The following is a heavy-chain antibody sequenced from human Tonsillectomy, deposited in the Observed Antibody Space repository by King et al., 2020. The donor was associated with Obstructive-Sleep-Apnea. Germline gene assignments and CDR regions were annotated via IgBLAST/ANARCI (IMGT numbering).Heavy chain of an antibody. CDR3: ARRIEYSSSSLDY. CDR1: GYSFTHYW. CDR2: IDPSDSYT. V-gene: IGHV5-10-1*03. D-gene: IGHD6-6*01. J-gene: IGHJ4*02. Sequence: QLVQSGAEVKKPGESLRISCKGSGYSFTHYWISWVRQMPGKGLEWMGRIDPSDSYTNYSPSFQGHVTISTDKSISTAYLQWSSLKASDTAIYYCARRIEYSSSSLDYWGQGTLVTVSS.